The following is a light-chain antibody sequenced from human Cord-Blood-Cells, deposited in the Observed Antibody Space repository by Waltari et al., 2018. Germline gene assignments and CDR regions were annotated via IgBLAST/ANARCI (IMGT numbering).Light chain of an antibody. V-gene: IGKV1-5*01. CDR2: DAS. J-gene: IGKJ1*01. CDR3: QQYNSYWT. CDR1: QSISSL. Sequence: DIQMTQSPSTLSASVGDRVTITCRASQSISSLLAWYQQKPGKAPKLLIYDASSLESGVPSRFSGSGSGTEFTLTINSLQPDDCATYYCQQYNSYWTFGQGTKVEIK.